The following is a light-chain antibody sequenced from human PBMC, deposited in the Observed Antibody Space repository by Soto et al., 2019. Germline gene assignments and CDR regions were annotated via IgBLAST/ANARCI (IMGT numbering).Light chain of an antibody. Sequence: QSVLTQPPSVSGAPGQRVTISCTGSSSNIGAGYDVHWYQQLPGTAPKLLIYANNIRPSGVPGRFSGSKSGTSASLAITGLQAEDEADYYCQSYDSSLRGYVFGTGTKVTV. J-gene: IGLJ1*01. V-gene: IGLV1-40*01. CDR1: SSNIGAGYD. CDR2: ANN. CDR3: QSYDSSLRGYV.